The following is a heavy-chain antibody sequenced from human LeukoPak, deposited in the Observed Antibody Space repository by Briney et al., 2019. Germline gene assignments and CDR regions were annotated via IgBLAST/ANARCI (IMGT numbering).Heavy chain of an antibody. J-gene: IGHJ5*02. CDR2: INPNSGGT. CDR1: GYTFTGHY. Sequence: ASVKVSCKASGYTFTGHYMHWVRQAPGQGLEWMGWINPNSGGTNYAQKFQGRVTMTRDTSISTAYMELSRLRSDDTAVYYCARDRGVGATNWFDPWGQGTLVTVSS. CDR3: ARDRGVGATNWFDP. D-gene: IGHD1-26*01. V-gene: IGHV1-2*02.